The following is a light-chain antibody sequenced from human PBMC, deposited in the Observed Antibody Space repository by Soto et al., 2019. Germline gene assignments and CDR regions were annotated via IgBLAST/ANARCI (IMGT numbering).Light chain of an antibody. V-gene: IGKV1-27*01. CDR1: RGIYTH. Sequence: DIQMTQSPSSLSASVGDRVTITCRASRGIYTHLAWYQQNPGNAPKLLIYAASTLQSGAPSRFSASGSGTDFILTISALQSEDVGTYFCQTDDKAPWTFGPGTRV. J-gene: IGKJ1*01. CDR3: QTDDKAPWT. CDR2: AAS.